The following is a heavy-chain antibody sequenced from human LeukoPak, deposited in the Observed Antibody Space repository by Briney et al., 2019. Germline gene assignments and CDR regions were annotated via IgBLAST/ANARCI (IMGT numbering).Heavy chain of an antibody. Sequence: SETLSLTCTVSGGSISSYYWSWIRQPAGKGLEWIGRIYISGSGSTNYNPSLKSRVTMSVDTSKNQFSLKLSSVTAADTAVYYCARDKRVAVAGTYIYYYYMDVWGNGTAVTISS. J-gene: IGHJ6*03. CDR3: ARDKRVAVAGTYIYYYYMDV. CDR2: IYISGSGST. V-gene: IGHV4-4*07. D-gene: IGHD6-19*01. CDR1: GGSISSYY.